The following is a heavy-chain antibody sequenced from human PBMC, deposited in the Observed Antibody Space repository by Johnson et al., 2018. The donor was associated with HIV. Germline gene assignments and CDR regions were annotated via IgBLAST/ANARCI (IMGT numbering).Heavy chain of an antibody. D-gene: IGHD6-19*01. CDR2: IGTAGDT. CDR1: GFTVSSNY. Sequence: VQLVESGGGLVQPGGSLRLSCAASGFTVSSNYVSWVRQAPGKGLEWVSAIGTAGDTYYPGSVKGRFTISRENAKNSLYLQMNSLSAEDTAVYYCAREPGIAVAGTDAFDIWGQGTMVTVSS. J-gene: IGHJ3*02. CDR3: AREPGIAVAGTDAFDI. V-gene: IGHV3-13*01.